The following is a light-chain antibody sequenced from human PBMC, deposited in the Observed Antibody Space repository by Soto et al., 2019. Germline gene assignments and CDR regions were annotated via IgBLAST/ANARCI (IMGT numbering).Light chain of an antibody. J-gene: IGKJ4*01. V-gene: IGKV1-5*01. CDR1: QSISSW. CDR2: DAS. CDR3: QQYNSYSGT. Sequence: DIQMTQSPSTLSASVGDRVTITCRASQSISSWLAWYQQKPGKAPKLLIYDASSLESGVPSRFSGSGSGTEFTLTISSLQPDDFATYYCQQYNSYSGTFGGGTKVEIE.